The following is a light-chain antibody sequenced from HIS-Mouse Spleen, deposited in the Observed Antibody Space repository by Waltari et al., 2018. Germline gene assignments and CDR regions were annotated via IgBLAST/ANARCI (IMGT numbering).Light chain of an antibody. CDR3: CSYAVSSTWV. V-gene: IGLV2-23*01. J-gene: IGLJ3*02. CDR2: EGS. Sequence: QSPLTQPASVSGPPGQSITISCPGTSSNVGSYNLVPWYQQHPGKAPKLMIYEGSTRPSGVSNRFSGSKSGNTASLTISGLQAEDEADYYCCSYAVSSTWVFGGGTKLTVL. CDR1: SSNVGSYNL.